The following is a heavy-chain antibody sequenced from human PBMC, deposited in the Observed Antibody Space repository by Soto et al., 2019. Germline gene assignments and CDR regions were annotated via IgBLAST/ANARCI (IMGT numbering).Heavy chain of an antibody. CDR1: GYIFTNYG. Sequence: QVQLVQSGAEVKKPGASVKVSCKASGYIFTNYGISWVRQAPGQGLEWMGWISAYNGNTHYAPKLQGRVTMTTDTSTSTAYMELRSLRSDDTAVYSCAREAAAGTLDYWGQGTLVTVSS. CDR3: AREAAAGTLDY. V-gene: IGHV1-18*01. J-gene: IGHJ4*02. CDR2: ISAYNGNT. D-gene: IGHD6-13*01.